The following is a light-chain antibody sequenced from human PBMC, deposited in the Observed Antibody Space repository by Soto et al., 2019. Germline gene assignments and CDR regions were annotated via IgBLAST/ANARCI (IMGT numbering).Light chain of an antibody. V-gene: IGKV3-20*01. Sequence: EIVLTQSPGTLSLSPGERATLSCRASQSVSSSYLAWYQQKPGQAPRLLIYGASSRATGIPDRFSGSGSGTDFTLTISRLGPEDLAVYYCQQYGSSPLTFGGGTKVEIK. CDR2: GAS. CDR1: QSVSSSY. CDR3: QQYGSSPLT. J-gene: IGKJ4*01.